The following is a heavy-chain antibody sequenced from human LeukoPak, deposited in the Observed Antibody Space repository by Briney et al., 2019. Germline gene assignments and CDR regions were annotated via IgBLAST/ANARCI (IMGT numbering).Heavy chain of an antibody. CDR2: ISSSGSTI. J-gene: IGHJ3*02. CDR3: ARARLTDYVWGRRTFDI. D-gene: IGHD3-16*01. V-gene: IGHV3-48*03. CDR1: GFTFSSYE. Sequence: GGSLRLSCAVSGFTFSSYEMNWVRQAPGKGLEWVSYISSSGSTIYYADSVKGRFTISRDNAKKSLYLQMNSLRAEDTAVYYCARARLTDYVWGRRTFDIWGQGTMVTISS.